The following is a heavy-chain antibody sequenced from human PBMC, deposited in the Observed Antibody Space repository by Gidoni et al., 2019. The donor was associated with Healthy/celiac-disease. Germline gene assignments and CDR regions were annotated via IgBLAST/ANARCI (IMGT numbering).Heavy chain of an antibody. CDR1: GFTFSSYW. D-gene: IGHD3-10*02. J-gene: IGHJ5*02. V-gene: IGHV3-7*03. Sequence: EVQLVESGGGLVQPGGSLRLSCAASGFTFSSYWMSWVRQAPGKGLEWVANIKQDGSEKYYVDSVKGRFTISRDNAKNSLYLRMNSLRAEDTAVYYCARMVGSGGPRFDPWGQGTLVTVSS. CDR2: IKQDGSEK. CDR3: ARMVGSGGPRFDP.